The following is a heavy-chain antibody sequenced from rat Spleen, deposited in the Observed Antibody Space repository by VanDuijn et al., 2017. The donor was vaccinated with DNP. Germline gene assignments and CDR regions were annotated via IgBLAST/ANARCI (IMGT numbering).Heavy chain of an antibody. J-gene: IGHJ2*01. CDR2: ISYDGSDT. V-gene: IGHV5-7*01. CDR3: AGRPPPTRGPFDY. D-gene: IGHD1-4*01. CDR1: RITFSDHN. Sequence: EVQLVESGGGLVQPGRSLKLSCAVSRITFSDHNMAWVRQAPKKGLEWVATISYDGSDTYYRDSVKGRFTNSRDNAKSPLSCQMDSLRSEDTATYYCAGRPPPTRGPFDYWGQGVTVTVSS.